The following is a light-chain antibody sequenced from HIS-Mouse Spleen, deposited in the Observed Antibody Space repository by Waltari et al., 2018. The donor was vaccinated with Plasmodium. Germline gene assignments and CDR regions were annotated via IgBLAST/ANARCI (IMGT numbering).Light chain of an antibody. CDR2: GKN. CDR1: SSRSCY. Sequence: SSELTQDPAVSVALGQTVRITCQGDSSRSCYASWYQQKPGQAPVLVIYGKNNRPSGIPDRFSGSSSGNTASLTITGAQAEDEADYYCNSRDSSGNHQVFGGGTKLTVL. J-gene: IGLJ3*02. CDR3: NSRDSSGNHQV. V-gene: IGLV3-19*01.